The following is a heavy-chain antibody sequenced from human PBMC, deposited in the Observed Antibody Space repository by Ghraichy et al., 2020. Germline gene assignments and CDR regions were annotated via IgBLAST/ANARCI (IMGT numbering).Heavy chain of an antibody. D-gene: IGHD2-2*01. Sequence: SQTLSLTCTVSGGSISSYYWSWIRQPPGKGLEWIGYIYYSGSTNYNPSLKSRVTISVDTSKNQFSLKLSSVTAADTAVYYCARGVVVLGGWFDPWGQGTLVTVSS. V-gene: IGHV4-59*01. CDR2: IYYSGST. CDR1: GGSISSYY. J-gene: IGHJ5*02. CDR3: ARGVVVLGGWFDP.